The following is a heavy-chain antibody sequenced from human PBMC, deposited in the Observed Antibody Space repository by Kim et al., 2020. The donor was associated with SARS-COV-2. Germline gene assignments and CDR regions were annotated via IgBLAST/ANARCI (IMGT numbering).Heavy chain of an antibody. CDR2: IYYSGST. V-gene: IGHV4-61*01. CDR3: ATPSMTGAFDI. Sequence: SETLSLTCTVSGGSVSSGSYYWSWIRQPPGKGLEWIGYIYYSGSTNYNPSLKSRVTISVDTSKNQFSLKLSSVTAADTAVYYCATPSMTGAFDIWGQGTMVTVSS. J-gene: IGHJ3*02. D-gene: IGHD3-9*01. CDR1: GGSVSSGSYY.